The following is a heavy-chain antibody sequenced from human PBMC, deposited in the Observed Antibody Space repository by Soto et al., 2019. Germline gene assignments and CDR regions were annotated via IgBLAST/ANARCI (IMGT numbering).Heavy chain of an antibody. Sequence: PGGSLRLSCAASGFRFSIFAMSWVRQAPGKGLEWVSGIGGGDTYYADSVKGRFTISRDNSRNTVELQMNSLRAEDTAVYYCAKDRMGHNSVWDPFDIWGRGTMVTVSS. CDR2: IGGGDT. J-gene: IGHJ3*02. CDR1: GFRFSIFA. V-gene: IGHV3-23*01. D-gene: IGHD1-20*01. CDR3: AKDRMGHNSVWDPFDI.